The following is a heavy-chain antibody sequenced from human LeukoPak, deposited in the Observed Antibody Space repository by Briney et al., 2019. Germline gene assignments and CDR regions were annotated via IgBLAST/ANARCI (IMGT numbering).Heavy chain of an antibody. Sequence: SETLSLTCTVSGGPISSYYWSWIRQPAGKGLEWIGRIYTSGSTNYNPSLKSRVTISVDTSKNQFSLKLSSVTAADTAVYYCARGIKRIAAAGPQIRFDPWGQGTLVTVSS. CDR3: ARGIKRIAAAGPQIRFDP. J-gene: IGHJ5*02. V-gene: IGHV4-4*07. D-gene: IGHD6-13*01. CDR1: GGPISSYY. CDR2: IYTSGST.